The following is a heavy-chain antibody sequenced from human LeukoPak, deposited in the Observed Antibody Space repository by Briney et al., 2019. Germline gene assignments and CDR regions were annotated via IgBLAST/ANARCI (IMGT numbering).Heavy chain of an antibody. CDR2: ISGGADST. V-gene: IGHV3-23*01. D-gene: IGHD1/OR15-1a*01. CDR3: ACIVGNKRGDFDY. Sequence: PGGSLRLSCAASGFSFSSCAMGWVRQAPGKGPDWVSSISGGADSTYYADSVKGRFTISRDNSKNTLYLQINSLRVEDTAIYYCACIVGNKRGDFDYWGQGTLVTVSS. J-gene: IGHJ4*02. CDR1: GFSFSSCA.